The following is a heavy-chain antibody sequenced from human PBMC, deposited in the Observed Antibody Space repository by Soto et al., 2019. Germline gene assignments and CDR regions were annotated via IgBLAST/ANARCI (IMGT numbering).Heavy chain of an antibody. Sequence: QVQLQESGPGLVKPSETLSLTCTVSSGSITFYHWSWIRQPPGKGLEWIGYIFPSGSTDYNPSLRXRVTISADRXXXQXXLRLSAXXXXXXXXXXXXVGXDNRKTGWWGQGTLVTVSS. D-gene: IGHD1-1*01. J-gene: IGHJ4*02. V-gene: IGHV4-4*08. CDR3: XVGXDNRKTGW. CDR1: SGSITFYH. CDR2: IFPSGST.